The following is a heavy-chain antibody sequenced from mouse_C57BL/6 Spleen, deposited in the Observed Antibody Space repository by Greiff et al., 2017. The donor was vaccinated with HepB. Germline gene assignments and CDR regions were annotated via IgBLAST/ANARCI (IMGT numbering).Heavy chain of an antibody. CDR3: ARDVYSNYVFFYAMDY. J-gene: IGHJ4*01. Sequence: VQLQQPGAELVKPGASVKMSCKASGYTFTSYWITWVKQRPGQGLEWIGDIYPGSGSTNYNEKFKSKATLTVDTSSSTAYMQLSSLTSEDSAVYYCARDVYSNYVFFYAMDYWGQGTSVTVSS. V-gene: IGHV1-55*01. CDR2: IYPGSGST. CDR1: GYTFTSYW. D-gene: IGHD2-5*01.